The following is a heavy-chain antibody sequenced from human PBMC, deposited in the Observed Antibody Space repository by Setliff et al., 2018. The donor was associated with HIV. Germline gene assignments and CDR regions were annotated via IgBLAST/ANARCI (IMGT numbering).Heavy chain of an antibody. CDR1: GGSFSGYY. J-gene: IGHJ4*02. V-gene: IGHV4-34*01. CDR3: ARRWYYYGSGSYYTMPPFDY. Sequence: SETLSLTCAVYGGSFSGYYWSWIRQPPGKGLEWIGEINHSGSTNYNPSLKSRVTISVDTSKNQFSLKLGSVTAADTAVYYCARRWYYYGSGSYYTMPPFDYWGQGTLVTVSS. CDR2: INHSGST. D-gene: IGHD3-10*01.